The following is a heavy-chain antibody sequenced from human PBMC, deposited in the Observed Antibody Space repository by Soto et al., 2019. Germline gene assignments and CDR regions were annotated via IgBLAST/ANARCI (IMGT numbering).Heavy chain of an antibody. CDR1: GFTFSSYA. V-gene: IGHV3-23*01. J-gene: IGHJ4*02. CDR3: ARHQDSSTWYIYPIDY. Sequence: VQLLESGGDLVQPGGSLRLSCAASGFTFSSYAMSWVRQAPGKGLEWVLGISGSGGSTFYADSVKGRFTISRDNSKNTLFLQMNSLRAEDTAVYYCARHQDSSTWYIYPIDYWGQGTLVTV. D-gene: IGHD6-13*01. CDR2: ISGSGGST.